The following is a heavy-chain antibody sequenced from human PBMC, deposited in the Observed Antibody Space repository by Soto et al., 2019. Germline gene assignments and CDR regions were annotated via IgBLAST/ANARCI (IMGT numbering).Heavy chain of an antibody. D-gene: IGHD3-3*01. CDR3: ATVGTIFGALDAFDI. J-gene: IGHJ3*02. V-gene: IGHV1-24*01. CDR1: GYTLTELS. Sequence: ASVKVSCKVSGYTLTELSMHWVRQAPGKGLEWMGGFDPEDGETIYAQKFQGRVTMTEDTSTDTAYMELSSLRSEDTAVYYCATVGTIFGALDAFDIWGQGTMVTVS. CDR2: FDPEDGET.